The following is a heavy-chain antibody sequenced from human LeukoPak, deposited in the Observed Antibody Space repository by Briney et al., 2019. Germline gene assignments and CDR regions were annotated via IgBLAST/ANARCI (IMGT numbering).Heavy chain of an antibody. CDR1: GGSISSYY. CDR3: ARARGGIAAAGTLDY. Sequence: PSETLSLTCTVSGGSISSYYWSWIRQPPGKGLEWIGYIYYSGSTNYNPSLKSRVTISVDTSKNQFSLKLSSVTAADAAVYYCARARGGIAAAGTLDYWGQGTLVTVSS. J-gene: IGHJ4*02. V-gene: IGHV4-59*01. D-gene: IGHD6-13*01. CDR2: IYYSGST.